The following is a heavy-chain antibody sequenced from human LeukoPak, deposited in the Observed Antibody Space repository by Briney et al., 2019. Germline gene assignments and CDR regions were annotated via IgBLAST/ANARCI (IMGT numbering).Heavy chain of an antibody. CDR1: GFTFSSYA. D-gene: IGHD4-17*01. V-gene: IGHV3-30-3*01. J-gene: IGHJ5*02. CDR2: ISYDGSNK. CDR3: ARDPFFTTVTNWFDP. Sequence: RGGSLRLSCAASGFTFSSYAMHWVRQAPGKGLEWVAVISYDGSNKYYADSVEGRFTISRDNSKNTLYLQMNSLRAEDTAVYYCARDPFFTTVTNWFDPWGQGTLVTVSS.